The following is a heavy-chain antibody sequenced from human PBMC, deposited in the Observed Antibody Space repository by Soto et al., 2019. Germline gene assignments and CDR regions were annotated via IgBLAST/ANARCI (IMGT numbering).Heavy chain of an antibody. J-gene: IGHJ4*02. CDR1: GFTWDNYA. Sequence: SLRLSCVASGFTWDNYAMHWVRQAPGKGLEWVSGISWNSNTIAYADSVKGRFTIARDNAKNSLYLQMNILRAEDTAFYYLAKDTGPNWGQGTLGTVSS. CDR2: ISWNSNTI. CDR3: AKDTGPN. V-gene: IGHV3-9*01.